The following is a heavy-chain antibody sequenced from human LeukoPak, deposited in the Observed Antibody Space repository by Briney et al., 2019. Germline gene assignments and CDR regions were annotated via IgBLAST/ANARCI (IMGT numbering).Heavy chain of an antibody. CDR2: ISAYNSNT. D-gene: IGHD3-3*01. CDR3: ARADYDFWSGYYSD. J-gene: IGHJ4*02. Sequence: ASVKVSCKASGYTFTSYGISWVRQAPGQGLEWMGWISAYNSNTNYAQKFQGRVTITADESTSTAYMELSSLRSEDTAVYYCARADYDFWSGYYSDWGQGTLVTVSS. V-gene: IGHV1-18*01. CDR1: GYTFTSYG.